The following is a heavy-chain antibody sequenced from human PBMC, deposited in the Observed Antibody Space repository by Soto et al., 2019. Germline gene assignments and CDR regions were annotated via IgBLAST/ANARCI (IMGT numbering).Heavy chain of an antibody. CDR1: GGSISSGLYY. CDR2: IYYSGST. V-gene: IGHV4-30-4*01. CDR3: ARAYFITIFKVENSNWFYP. D-gene: IGHD3-3*01. Sequence: PSGTLALTCTVSGGSISSGLYYWGGIRQPTGKGLEWIGYIYYSGSTYYNPSLKSRVTISVDTSKNQFSLKLSSVTAADTAVYYCARAYFITIFKVENSNWFYPCGLGAVVPVSA. J-gene: IGHJ5*01.